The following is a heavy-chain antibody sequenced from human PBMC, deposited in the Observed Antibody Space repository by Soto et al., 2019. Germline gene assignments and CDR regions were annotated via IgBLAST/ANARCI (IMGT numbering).Heavy chain of an antibody. Sequence: SETLSLTCTIYGGSISSYYWSWIRQRPGKGLEWIGYMYNTGSTIYNPSLKSRVTISVDTSKNQFSLKLNSVTAADTAVYYCARDLWGYCGADCYPLDVWGRGTTVTVS. CDR3: ARDLWGYCGADCYPLDV. D-gene: IGHD2-21*02. J-gene: IGHJ6*02. CDR1: GGSISSYY. V-gene: IGHV4-59*01. CDR2: MYNTGST.